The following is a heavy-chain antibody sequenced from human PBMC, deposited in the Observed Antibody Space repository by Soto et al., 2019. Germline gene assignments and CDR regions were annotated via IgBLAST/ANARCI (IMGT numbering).Heavy chain of an antibody. CDR1: GFTFSSYA. Sequence: GGSLRLSCAASGFTFSSYAMSWVRQAPGKGLEWVSAISGSGGSTYYADSVKGRFTISRDNSKKTLYLQMNSLRAEDTAVYYCAKDPHREITFGGVIVNSFDYWGQGTLVTVSS. J-gene: IGHJ4*02. CDR3: AKDPHREITFGGVIVNSFDY. CDR2: ISGSGGST. D-gene: IGHD3-16*02. V-gene: IGHV3-23*01.